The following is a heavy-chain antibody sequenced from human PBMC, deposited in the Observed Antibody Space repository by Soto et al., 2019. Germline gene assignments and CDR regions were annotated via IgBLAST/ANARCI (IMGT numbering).Heavy chain of an antibody. Sequence: VQLVESGGGLVQPGGSLRLSCAGSGFTVTDNHMTWVRQAPGRGPEWVSTIYYNGNTFHADSVWGRFTISRDTSKNMLYLQMNSLRAEDTAVYYCATGGDPAKDGYWGQGTLVTVSS. D-gene: IGHD2-15*01. CDR1: GFTVTDNH. CDR2: IYYNGNT. CDR3: ATGGDPAKDGY. V-gene: IGHV3-53*01. J-gene: IGHJ4*02.